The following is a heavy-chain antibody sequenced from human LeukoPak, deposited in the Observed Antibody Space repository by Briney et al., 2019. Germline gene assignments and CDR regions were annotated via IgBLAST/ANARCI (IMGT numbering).Heavy chain of an antibody. D-gene: IGHD6-19*01. Sequence: TLSLTCTVSGGSISSGSDYWSWIRQPAGKGLEWIGHIDTGGGTNYNPSLKSRVTISVDTSKNQFSLELSSVTAADTAVYYCVRDHLAVAGMRLAWFDPWGQGTVVTVSS. CDR2: IDTGGGT. J-gene: IGHJ5*02. CDR1: GGSISSGSDY. CDR3: VRDHLAVAGMRLAWFDP. V-gene: IGHV4-61*09.